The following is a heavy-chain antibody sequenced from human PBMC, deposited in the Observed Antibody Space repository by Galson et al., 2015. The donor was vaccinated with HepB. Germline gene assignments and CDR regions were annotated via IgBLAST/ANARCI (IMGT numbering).Heavy chain of an antibody. CDR2: ISSTGTTM. CDR1: GFTFSSYT. D-gene: IGHD3-10*01. Sequence: SLRLSCAASGFTFSSYTMTWVRQAPGKGLESVSYISSTGTTMYYADSAKGRFTISRDNAQNSLYLQMNSLRGEDTAVYYCARVYFGSGSSSAYWYFDFWGRGALVTVSS. CDR3: ARVYFGSGSSSAYWYFDF. J-gene: IGHJ2*01. V-gene: IGHV3-48*01.